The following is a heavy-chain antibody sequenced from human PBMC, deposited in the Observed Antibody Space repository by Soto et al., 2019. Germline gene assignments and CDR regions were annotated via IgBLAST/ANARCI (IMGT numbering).Heavy chain of an antibody. D-gene: IGHD3-22*01. CDR2: ISYDGSNK. Sequence: GGSLRLSCAASGFTFSSYAMHWVRQAPGKGLEWVAVISYDGSNKYYADPVKGRFTISRDNSKNTLYLQMNSLRAEDTAVYYCARCYDSSGGGGGYYYGMDVWGQGTTVTVSS. CDR3: ARCYDSSGGGGGYYYGMDV. CDR1: GFTFSSYA. J-gene: IGHJ6*02. V-gene: IGHV3-30-3*01.